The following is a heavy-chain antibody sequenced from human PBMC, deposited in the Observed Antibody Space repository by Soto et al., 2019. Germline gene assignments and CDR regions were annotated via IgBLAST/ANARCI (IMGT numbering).Heavy chain of an antibody. V-gene: IGHV1-69*01. D-gene: IGHD5-18*01. CDR3: AGSRGDNYGSPWFDP. J-gene: IGHJ5*02. CDR1: GGTFSNYA. Sequence: QVQLVQSGAEVKKPGSSVKVSCKASGGTFSNYAFSWVRQAPGQGLEWMGGITPIYGTANYAQKFQGRVTITADESTSTASMELSSLRSEDTVVYYCAGSRGDNYGSPWFDPWGKGTQVTVSS. CDR2: ITPIYGTA.